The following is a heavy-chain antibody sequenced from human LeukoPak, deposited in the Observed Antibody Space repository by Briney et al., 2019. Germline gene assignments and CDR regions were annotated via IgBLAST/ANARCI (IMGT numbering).Heavy chain of an antibody. D-gene: IGHD6-13*01. V-gene: IGHV3-48*04. J-gene: IGHJ4*02. CDR3: ARVSEQQPPH. CDR2: ISSSGSTI. Sequence: GGSLRLSCAASRFTFSSYGMHWVRQAPGKGLEWVSYISSSGSTIYYADSVKGRFTISRDNAKNSLYLQMNSLRAEDTAVYYCARVSEQQPPHWGQGTLVTVSS. CDR1: RFTFSSYG.